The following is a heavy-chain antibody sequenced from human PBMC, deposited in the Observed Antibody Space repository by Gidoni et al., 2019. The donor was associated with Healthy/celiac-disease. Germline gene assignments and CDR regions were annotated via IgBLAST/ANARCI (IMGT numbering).Heavy chain of an antibody. CDR2: ISGSGGST. Sequence: EVQLLESGGGLVRPGGSLRLSCAASEFTFSSYAMSWVRQAPGKGLEWVSAISGSGGSTYYADSVKGRFTISRDNSKNTLYLQMNSLRAEDTAVYYCAKGLKYSSYQRGDYWGQGTLVTVSS. J-gene: IGHJ4*02. CDR1: EFTFSSYA. CDR3: AKGLKYSSYQRGDY. V-gene: IGHV3-23*01. D-gene: IGHD6-6*01.